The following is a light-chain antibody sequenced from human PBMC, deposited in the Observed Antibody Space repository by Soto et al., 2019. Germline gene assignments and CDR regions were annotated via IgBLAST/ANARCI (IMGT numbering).Light chain of an antibody. CDR2: AAS. CDR3: QETNSFPPT. Sequence: DIQMTQSPSSVSASVGDRVTITCRASQDISSCLGWYQQKPGKGPKLLIYAASTLQSGVPSRFSGSGSGTDFTLTISSLQPEDSAIYYCQETNSFPPTFGGGTKVEIE. V-gene: IGKV1-12*01. CDR1: QDISSC. J-gene: IGKJ4*01.